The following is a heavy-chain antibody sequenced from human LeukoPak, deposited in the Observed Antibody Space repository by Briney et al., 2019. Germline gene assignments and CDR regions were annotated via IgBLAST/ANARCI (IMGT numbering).Heavy chain of an antibody. CDR3: SREYSSGWPFDF. V-gene: IGHV3-73*01. D-gene: IGHD6-19*01. CDR1: GFTFSDSA. Sequence: GGSLKLSCAASGFTFSDSAIHWVRQATGEGLEWVGRIRSKADTYVPTYCASLKGRFAISRDASRNRTYLQISSLRTEDTAVYYCSREYSSGWPFDFWGQGTLVSVSS. CDR2: IRSKADTYVP. J-gene: IGHJ4*02.